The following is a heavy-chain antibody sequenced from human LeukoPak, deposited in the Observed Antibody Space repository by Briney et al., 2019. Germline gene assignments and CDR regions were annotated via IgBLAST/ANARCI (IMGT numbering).Heavy chain of an antibody. Sequence: SETLSLTCTVSGGSISSSSYYWGWIRQPPGKGLEWLGSIHYSGSTYYDPSLKSRVTISVDTSKNPFSLKLSSVTAADTAVYYCARRGQWLVYDYWGQGTLVTVYS. D-gene: IGHD6-19*01. V-gene: IGHV4-39*01. CDR3: ARRGQWLVYDY. J-gene: IGHJ4*02. CDR2: IHYSGST. CDR1: GGSISSSSYY.